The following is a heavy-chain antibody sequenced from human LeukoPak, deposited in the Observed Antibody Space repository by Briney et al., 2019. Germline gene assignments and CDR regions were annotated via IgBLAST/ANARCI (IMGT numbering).Heavy chain of an antibody. V-gene: IGHV3-21*01. D-gene: IGHD2-15*01. CDR3: ARVMSRVVGFDY. CDR2: ISSSSSYI. J-gene: IGHJ4*02. CDR1: GFTFSSYS. Sequence: AGGSLRLSCAASGFTFSSYSMNWVRQAPGKGLEWVSSISSSSSYIYYADSVKGRLTISRDNAKNSLYLQMNSLRAEDTAVYYCARVMSRVVGFDYWGQGTLVTVSS.